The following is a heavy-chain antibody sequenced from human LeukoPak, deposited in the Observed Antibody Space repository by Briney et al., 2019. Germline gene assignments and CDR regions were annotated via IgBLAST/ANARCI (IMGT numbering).Heavy chain of an antibody. CDR3: ATETNGRHYDY. V-gene: IGHV3-21*01. CDR1: GFTFSTYS. J-gene: IGHJ4*02. CDR2: ISSSTSYI. Sequence: PGGSLRLSCAASGFTFSTYSMNWVRQAPGKGLEWVSSISSSTSYIYYADSVKGRFTISRDNAKSSLYLQMNSLRAEDTAVYYCATETNGRHYDYWGQGTLLTVSS. D-gene: IGHD1-14*01.